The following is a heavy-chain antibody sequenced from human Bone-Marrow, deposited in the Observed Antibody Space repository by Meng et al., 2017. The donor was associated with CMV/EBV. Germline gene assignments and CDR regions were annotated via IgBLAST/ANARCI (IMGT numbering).Heavy chain of an antibody. Sequence: ISSVVYYWSWIRQHPGQGLEWIGYIYYSGSTYYNPSLKSRVTISVDTSKNQFSLKLSSVTAADTAVYYCARESYYYDSSGYFNWFDPWGQGTLVTVSS. D-gene: IGHD3-22*01. CDR3: ARESYYYDSSGYFNWFDP. J-gene: IGHJ5*02. CDR1: ISSVVYY. V-gene: IGHV4-31*02. CDR2: IYYSGST.